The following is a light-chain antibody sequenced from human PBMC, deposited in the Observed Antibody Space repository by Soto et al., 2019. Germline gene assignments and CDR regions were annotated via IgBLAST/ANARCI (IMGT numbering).Light chain of an antibody. CDR1: SGDVGGYNF. CDR3: SSYAGSNNFV. CDR2: EVS. V-gene: IGLV2-8*01. J-gene: IGLJ1*01. Sequence: QSVLTQPPSASGSPGQSVTISCTGASGDVGGYNFVSWYQQHPGKAPKLMIYEVSKRPSGVPDRFSGSKSGNTASLTVSGLQAEDEADYYCSSYAGSNNFVFGPGTKVTVL.